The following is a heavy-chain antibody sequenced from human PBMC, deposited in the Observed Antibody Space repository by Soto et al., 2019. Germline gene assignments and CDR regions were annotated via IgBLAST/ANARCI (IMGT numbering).Heavy chain of an antibody. J-gene: IGHJ6*02. Sequence: QVQLVQSGAEVKKPGSSVKVSCKASGGTFSSYAISWVRQAPGQGLEWMGGIIPIFDTTNYAQKFQARVTITADVSTSTAYMELSSLRSEDTAVYYCARGGVTGDYYYHGVDVWGQGTTVTVSS. CDR2: IIPIFDTT. CDR3: ARGGVTGDYYYHGVDV. CDR1: GGTFSSYA. D-gene: IGHD3-16*01. V-gene: IGHV1-69*12.